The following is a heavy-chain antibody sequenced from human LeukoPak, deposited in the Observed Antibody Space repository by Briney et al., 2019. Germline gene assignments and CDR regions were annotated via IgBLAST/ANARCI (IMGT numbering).Heavy chain of an antibody. D-gene: IGHD1-1*01. CDR3: TSGLSVRRSNNTPVDY. Sequence: GGSLRLSCTASGFTFSGSAMHWVRQASGKGLEWVGRIRSKANSYATVYAASVKGRFTVSRDDSKNTAYLQMNSLKTEDTAVYYCTSGLSVRRSNNTPVDYWGQGTLVTVSS. CDR2: IRSKANSYAT. CDR1: GFTFSGSA. V-gene: IGHV3-73*01. J-gene: IGHJ4*02.